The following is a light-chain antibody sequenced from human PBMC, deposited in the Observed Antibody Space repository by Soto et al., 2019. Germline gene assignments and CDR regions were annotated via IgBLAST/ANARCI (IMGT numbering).Light chain of an antibody. V-gene: IGLV1-40*01. J-gene: IGLJ1*01. Sequence: QSVLTQPPSVSGAPGQRVTISCTGSSSNIGAGYDVHWYQQLPGTAPKLLIYSDNNRPSGVPDRFSGSKSGTSASLAITGLQSGDEADYYCGAWDESLNGYVFGTGTKVTVL. CDR3: GAWDESLNGYV. CDR1: SSNIGAGYD. CDR2: SDN.